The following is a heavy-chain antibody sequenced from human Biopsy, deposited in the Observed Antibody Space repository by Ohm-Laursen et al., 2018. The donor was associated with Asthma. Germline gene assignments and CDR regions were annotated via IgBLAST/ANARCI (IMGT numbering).Heavy chain of an antibody. CDR3: ARQSGQEYGDSIPFDT. CDR1: GFTFSTYG. J-gene: IGHJ3*02. D-gene: IGHD3-22*01. CDR2: VSSDGHNK. V-gene: IGHV3-30*03. Sequence: SLRLSCAATGFTFSTYGMHWVRQGPGKGLEWVALVSSDGHNKYYEDSVKGRFTISRDNSRNRLYLQINSLTVEDSAVYFCARQSGQEYGDSIPFDTWGQGTKVAVSS.